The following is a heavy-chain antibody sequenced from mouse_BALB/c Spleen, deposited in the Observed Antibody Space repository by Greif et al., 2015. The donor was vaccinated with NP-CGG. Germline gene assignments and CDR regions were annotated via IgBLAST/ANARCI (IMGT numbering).Heavy chain of an antibody. CDR1: GFTFSSYY. J-gene: IGHJ2*01. CDR3: ARHLGPYGNYVYFDY. CDR2: INSNGGST. Sequence: EVKLVESGGGLVKLGGSLKLSCAASGFTFSSYYMSWVRQTPEKRLELVAAINSNGGSTYYPDTVKGRFTISRDNAKNTLYLQMSSLKSEDTALYYCARHLGPYGNYVYFDYWGQGTTLTVSS. D-gene: IGHD2-1*01. V-gene: IGHV5-6-2*01.